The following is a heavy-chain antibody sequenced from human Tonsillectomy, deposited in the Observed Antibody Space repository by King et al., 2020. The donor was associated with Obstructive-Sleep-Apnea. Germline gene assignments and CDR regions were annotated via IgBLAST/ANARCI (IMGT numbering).Heavy chain of an antibody. CDR3: AKVSKVFDRLGDFFYAMDV. CDR1: GFSFGNYA. CDR2: ISDSGDNT. Sequence: VQLVESGGGLVQPGGSLRLSCAASGFSFGNYAMSWVRQAPGKGLDWVSSISDSGDNTNYADSVRGRFTISRDNCKSTLFLQMHSLRAEDTAVYYCAKVSKVFDRLGDFFYAMDVWGQGTTVTVSS. V-gene: IGHV3-23*04. D-gene: IGHD3/OR15-3a*01. J-gene: IGHJ6*02.